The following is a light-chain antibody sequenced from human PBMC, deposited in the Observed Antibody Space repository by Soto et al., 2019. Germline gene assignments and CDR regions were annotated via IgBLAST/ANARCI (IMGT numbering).Light chain of an antibody. CDR3: AAWDDSLNGINHYA. J-gene: IGLJ1*01. Sequence: QSVLTQPPSASGTPGQRVTISCSGSSSNIGSNTVNWYQQLPGTAPKLLIYSNNQRPSGVPDRFSGSKSGTSASLAISGLQSEDEADYYCAAWDDSLNGINHYAFGTGT. CDR2: SNN. CDR1: SSNIGSNT. V-gene: IGLV1-44*01.